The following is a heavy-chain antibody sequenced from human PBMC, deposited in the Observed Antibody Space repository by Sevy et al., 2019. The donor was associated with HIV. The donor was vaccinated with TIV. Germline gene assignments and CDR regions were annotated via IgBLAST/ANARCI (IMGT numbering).Heavy chain of an antibody. J-gene: IGHJ4*02. D-gene: IGHD6-6*01. Sequence: GESLKISCAASGFTFSSYAMSWVRQAPGKGLEWVSAISGSGGSTYYADSVKGRFTISRDNSKNTLYLQMNSLRAEDTAVYYCAKHAQLVRSDYFDYWGQGTLVTVSS. CDR3: AKHAQLVRSDYFDY. V-gene: IGHV3-23*01. CDR2: ISGSGGST. CDR1: GFTFSSYA.